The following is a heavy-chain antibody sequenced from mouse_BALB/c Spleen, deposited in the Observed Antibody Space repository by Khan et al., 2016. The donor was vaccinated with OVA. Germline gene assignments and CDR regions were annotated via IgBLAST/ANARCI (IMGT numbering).Heavy chain of an antibody. CDR3: ARDGSRYNYAMDY. CDR2: ISYSGSP. V-gene: IGHV3-2*02. J-gene: IGHJ4*01. CDR1: GYSITTDYA. Sequence: EVQLQESGPGLVKPSQSLSLTCTVTGYSITTDYAWNWIRQFPGNKLEWMGYISYSGSPNYDPSFKSRISITRDTSKNPSFLQLNSVTTDDTATYYCARDGSRYNYAMDYWGQGTSVTVSS. D-gene: IGHD2-3*01.